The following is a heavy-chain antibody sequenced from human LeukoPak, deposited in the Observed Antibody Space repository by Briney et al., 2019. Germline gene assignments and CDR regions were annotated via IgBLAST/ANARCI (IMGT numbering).Heavy chain of an antibody. J-gene: IGHJ3*02. Sequence: GGSLRLSCAASGFTFSSYWMSWVRQAPGKGLEWVANIKQDGSEKYYVDSVKGRFTISRDNAKNSLYLQMNSLRAEDTAVYYCARGLAGVVVVTAAWNAFDIWGQGTMVTVSS. V-gene: IGHV3-7*01. CDR2: IKQDGSEK. CDR3: ARGLAGVVVVTAAWNAFDI. CDR1: GFTFSSYW. D-gene: IGHD2-21*02.